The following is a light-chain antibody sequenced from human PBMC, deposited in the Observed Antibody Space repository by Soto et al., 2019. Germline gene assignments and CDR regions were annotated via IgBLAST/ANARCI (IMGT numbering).Light chain of an antibody. CDR1: SSDVGAYNY. CDR2: DVS. Sequence: QSALTQPRSVSGSPGQSVTISCTGNSSDVGAYNYVSWYQHHPGKAPKVMIFDVSERPSGVPDRFSGSKSGNTASLTISGLQAEDEGDYYCCSYVGTYSWVFGGGTKVTVL. V-gene: IGLV2-11*01. CDR3: CSYVGTYSWV. J-gene: IGLJ3*02.